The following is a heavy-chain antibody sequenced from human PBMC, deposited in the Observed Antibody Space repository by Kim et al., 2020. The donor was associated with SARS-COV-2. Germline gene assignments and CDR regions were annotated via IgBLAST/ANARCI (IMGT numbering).Heavy chain of an antibody. J-gene: IGHJ4*02. CDR3: ARTYYYGSSGYYFAVGAFDY. D-gene: IGHD3-22*01. CDR2: INCNGGST. V-gene: IGHV3-20*04. Sequence: GGSLRLSCAASGFTFDDYGMSWVRQAPGKGLEWVSGINCNGGSTGYADSVKGRFTISRDNAKNSLYLQMNSLRAEDTALYYCARTYYYGSSGYYFAVGAFDYWGQGTLVTVSS. CDR1: GFTFDDYG.